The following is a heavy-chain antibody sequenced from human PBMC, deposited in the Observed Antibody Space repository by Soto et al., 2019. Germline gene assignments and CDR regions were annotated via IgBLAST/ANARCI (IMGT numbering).Heavy chain of an antibody. J-gene: IGHJ3*02. V-gene: IGHV3-33*01. CDR2: IWYDGSNK. Sequence: QVQLVESGGGVVQPGRSLRLSCAASGFTFSSYCMHWVRQAPGKGLEWVAVIWYDGSNKYYADSVKGRFTISRDNSKNTLYLQMNSLRAEDTAVYYCAGCSGYSDAFDIWGQGTMVTVSS. D-gene: IGHD3-22*01. CDR1: GFTFSSYC. CDR3: AGCSGYSDAFDI.